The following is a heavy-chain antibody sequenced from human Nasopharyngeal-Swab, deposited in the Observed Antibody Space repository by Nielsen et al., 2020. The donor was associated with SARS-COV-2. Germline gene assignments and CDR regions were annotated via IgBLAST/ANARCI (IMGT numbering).Heavy chain of an antibody. Sequence: GREAPGKGLEWVAYVSRSSSRSYYADSVEGRFTISRDNPKNSLFLQMDSLRDEDTAVYFCVRDVAMMGATLDTWGQGTLVTVSS. CDR2: VSRSSSRS. J-gene: IGHJ1*01. D-gene: IGHD1-26*01. V-gene: IGHV3-48*02. CDR3: VRDVAMMGATLDT.